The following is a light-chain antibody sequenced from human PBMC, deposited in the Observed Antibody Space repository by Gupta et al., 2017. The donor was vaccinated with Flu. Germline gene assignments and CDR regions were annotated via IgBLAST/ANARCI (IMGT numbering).Light chain of an antibody. CDR2: RAS. CDR3: QQYNNWPPWT. V-gene: IGKV3-15*01. J-gene: IGKJ1*01. Sequence: EIVMTQSPATLSVSPGERATLSCRASQSVSSNLAWYQQKPGQAPRLLIYRASTRATGIPARFSGTGSGTDFTLTISILQSEDFAVYYCQQYNNWPPWTFGQGTKVEI. CDR1: QSVSSN.